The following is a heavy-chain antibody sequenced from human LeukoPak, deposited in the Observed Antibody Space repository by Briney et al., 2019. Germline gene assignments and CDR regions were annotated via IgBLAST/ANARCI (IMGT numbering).Heavy chain of an antibody. CDR2: IYTSGST. D-gene: IGHD5-18*01. J-gene: IGHJ6*03. V-gene: IGHV4-61*02. Sequence: SQTLSLTCSVSGGSISSGSYYWSWIRQPAGKGLEWIGRIYTSGSTNYNPSLKSRVTISVDTSKSQFSLKLSSVTAADPAVYYCARDLIQLWLGGYYYSMEVSGKGTTVTVSS. CDR1: GGSISSGSYY. CDR3: ARDLIQLWLGGYYYSMEV.